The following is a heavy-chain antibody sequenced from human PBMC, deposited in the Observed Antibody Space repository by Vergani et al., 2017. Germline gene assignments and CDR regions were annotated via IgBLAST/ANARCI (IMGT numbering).Heavy chain of an antibody. CDR1: GYTFTNYY. CDR2: INPSGGST. CDR3: ARQHGDILPPDPRRLDY. Sequence: QVLLVQSGAEVKKPGASVRASCKTSGYTFTNYYIHWVRQAPGQGVKWMGIINPSGGSTTYAQQFQGRLTMTRDTSTSTVYMDLSNLRSEDTAVYYCARQHGDILPPDPRRLDYWGQGTLVTVSS. V-gene: IGHV1-46*03. J-gene: IGHJ4*02.